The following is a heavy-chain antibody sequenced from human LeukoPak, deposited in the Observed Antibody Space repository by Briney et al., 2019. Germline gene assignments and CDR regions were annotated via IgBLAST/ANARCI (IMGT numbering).Heavy chain of an antibody. CDR2: INPNSGGT. CDR1: GYTSTGYY. D-gene: IGHD3-22*01. V-gene: IGHV1-2*02. CDR3: ARVHYYDSSGYGG. J-gene: IGHJ4*02. Sequence: ASVKVSCKASGYTSTGYYMHWVRQAPGQGLEWMGWINPNSGGTNYAQKFQGRVTMTRDTSISTAYMELSRLRSDDTAVYYCARVHYYDSSGYGGWGQGTLVTVSS.